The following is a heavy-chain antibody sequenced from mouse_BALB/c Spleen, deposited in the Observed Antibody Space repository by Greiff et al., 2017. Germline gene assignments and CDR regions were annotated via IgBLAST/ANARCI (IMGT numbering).Heavy chain of an antibody. CDR1: GFNIKDTY. Sequence: VQLQQSGAELVKPGASVKLSCTASGFNIKDTYMHWVKQRPEQGLEWIGRIDPANGNTKYDPKFQSKATITADTSSNTAYLQLSSLTSEDTAVYYWARGYYDGSSYVRYLDVWGAGTTVTVAS. CDR2: IDPANGNT. V-gene: IGHV14-3*02. D-gene: IGHD1-1*01. J-gene: IGHJ1*01. CDR3: ARGYYDGSSYVRYLDV.